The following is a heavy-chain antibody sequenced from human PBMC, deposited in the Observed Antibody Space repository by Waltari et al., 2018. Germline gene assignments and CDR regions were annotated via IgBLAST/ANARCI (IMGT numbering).Heavy chain of an antibody. Sequence: QVQLQESVPGLVKPSGTLSLTCPVPGESISNNFFWSWVRQSPGKGREWIGQVHQSGLSNYNPSLESLVTVSMDTSKNQFSLKMTSVTAADTAIYYCASDRGRGLYLDSWGQGTLVTVSP. J-gene: IGHJ4*02. CDR1: GESISNNFF. D-gene: IGHD2-15*01. CDR3: ASDRGRGLYLDS. CDR2: VHQSGLS. V-gene: IGHV4-4*02.